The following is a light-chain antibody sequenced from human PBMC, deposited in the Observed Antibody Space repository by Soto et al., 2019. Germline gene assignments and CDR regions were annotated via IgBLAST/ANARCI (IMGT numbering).Light chain of an antibody. J-gene: IGLJ1*01. CDR2: EVS. Sequence: QSALTQPASVSGSPGQSITISCTGTSSDVGGYNYISWYQQHPGKAPKFIIYEVSNRPSGISNRFSGSKSGNTASLTISGLQAEDEADYYCSSYTSTNTYVFGSGTKLT. V-gene: IGLV2-14*01. CDR3: SSYTSTNTYV. CDR1: SSDVGGYNY.